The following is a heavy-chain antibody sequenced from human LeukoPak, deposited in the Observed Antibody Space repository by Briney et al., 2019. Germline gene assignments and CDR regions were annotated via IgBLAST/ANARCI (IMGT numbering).Heavy chain of an antibody. CDR3: ARGLVVTTSVDAFDI. D-gene: IGHD3-22*01. CDR2: IYYSGST. J-gene: IGHJ3*02. V-gene: IGHV4-59*12. CDR1: GGSISSYY. Sequence: SETLSLTCTVSGGSISSYYWSWIRQPPGKGLEWIGYIYYSGSTNYNPSLKSRVTMSVDTSKNQFSLKLSSVTAADTAVYYCARGLVVTTSVDAFDIWGQGTMVTVSS.